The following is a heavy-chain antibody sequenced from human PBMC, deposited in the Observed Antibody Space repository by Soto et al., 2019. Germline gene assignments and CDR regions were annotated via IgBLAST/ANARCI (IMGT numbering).Heavy chain of an antibody. Sequence: PSETLSLTCTVSGGSISSGDYYWSWIRQPPGKGLEWIGYIYYSGSTYYNPSLKSRVTISVDTSKNQFSLKLSSVTAADTAVHYCARGNYNWNEGPEYYGMDVWGQGTTVTVSS. CDR3: ARGNYNWNEGPEYYGMDV. CDR1: GGSISSGDYY. CDR2: IYYSGST. D-gene: IGHD1-20*01. J-gene: IGHJ6*02. V-gene: IGHV4-30-4*01.